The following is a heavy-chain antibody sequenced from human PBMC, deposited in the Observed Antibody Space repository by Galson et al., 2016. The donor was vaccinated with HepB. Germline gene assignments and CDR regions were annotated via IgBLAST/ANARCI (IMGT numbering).Heavy chain of an antibody. CDR1: GGSISTYY. V-gene: IGHV4-59*01. CDR2: VYYTGYT. CDR3: ARDSRYNWDYGAFDI. J-gene: IGHJ3*02. Sequence: EPLSLTCTVSGGSISTYYWNWIRQPPGKGLEWIGYVYYTGYTNYNPSLKSRVSISVDTSNNQFSLKLNSVTAADTAVYFCARDSRYNWDYGAFDIWGQGTVVTVYS. D-gene: IGHD1-7*01.